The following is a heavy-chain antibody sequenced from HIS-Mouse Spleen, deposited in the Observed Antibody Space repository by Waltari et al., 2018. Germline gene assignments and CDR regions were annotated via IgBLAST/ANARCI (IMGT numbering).Heavy chain of an antibody. V-gene: IGHV3-66*01. CDR2: IYSGGST. D-gene: IGHD7-27*01. J-gene: IGHJ4*02. CDR3: ARSGAGEGV. Sequence: EVQLVESGGGWVQLGGALRLSCAASGVAVSSNYMSWVRQAPGKGLEWVSVIYSGGSTYYADSVKGRFTISRDNSKNTLYLQMNSLRAEDTAVYYCARSGAGEGVWGQGTLVTVSS. CDR1: GVAVSSNY.